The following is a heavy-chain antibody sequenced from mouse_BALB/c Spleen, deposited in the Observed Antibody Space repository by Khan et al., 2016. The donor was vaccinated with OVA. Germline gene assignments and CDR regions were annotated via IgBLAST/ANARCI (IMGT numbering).Heavy chain of an antibody. CDR1: GFSLTNYG. CDR2: IWTGGST. D-gene: IGHD2-1*01. J-gene: IGHJ4*01. CDR3: ARNEEINYVDAMDY. Sequence: QVQRKESGPGLVAPSQSLSITCTVSGFSLTNYGVHWVRQPPRKGLEWLGVIWTGGSTNYNSALMSRLSINKDNSKSQVFIKMNCLQHDDTAIYYCARNEEINYVDAMDYWGQGTSVTVSS. V-gene: IGHV2-9*02.